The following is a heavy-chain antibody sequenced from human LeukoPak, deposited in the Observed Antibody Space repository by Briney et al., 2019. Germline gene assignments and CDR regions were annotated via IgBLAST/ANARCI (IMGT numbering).Heavy chain of an antibody. CDR2: IKEDGSEK. CDR3: ARNGGVAGLFDY. D-gene: IGHD6-19*01. CDR1: GFTFTIYW. J-gene: IGHJ4*02. V-gene: IGHV3-7*01. Sequence: GGSLRLSCAASGFTFTIYWMSWVRQAPGKGLEGVANIKEDGSEKYYVDSVKGRFTISRDNAKNSLYLQMNSLRGEDTAVYYCARNGGVAGLFDYWGQGTLVTVSS.